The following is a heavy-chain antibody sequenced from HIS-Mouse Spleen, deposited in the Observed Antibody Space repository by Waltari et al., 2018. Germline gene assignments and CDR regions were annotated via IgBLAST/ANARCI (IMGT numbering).Heavy chain of an antibody. V-gene: IGHV3-21*01. CDR3: ARDASGYFDY. CDR1: GFIFSRSC. Sequence: EVQLVESGGGLVKPGGSLSLSCASSGFIFSRSCLSWVRQAPGKGLEWVSSISSSSSYIYYADSVKGRFTISRDNAKNSLYLQMNSLRAEDTAVYYCARDASGYFDYWGQGTLVTVSS. CDR2: ISSSSSYI. J-gene: IGHJ4*02. D-gene: IGHD1-26*01.